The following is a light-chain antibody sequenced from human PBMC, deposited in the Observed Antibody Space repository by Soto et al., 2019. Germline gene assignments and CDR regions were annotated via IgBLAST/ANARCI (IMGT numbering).Light chain of an antibody. CDR3: SSYTTSGTPV. CDR2: EVS. Sequence: QSALTQPPSASGSPGQSVTISCTGTSSDVGGYNYLSWYQQNPGKAPKVMIYEVSNRPSGVSNRFSGSKSGNTASLTISGLQAEDEDDYYCSSYTTSGTPVFGGGTKLTVL. V-gene: IGLV2-14*01. CDR1: SSDVGGYNY. J-gene: IGLJ3*02.